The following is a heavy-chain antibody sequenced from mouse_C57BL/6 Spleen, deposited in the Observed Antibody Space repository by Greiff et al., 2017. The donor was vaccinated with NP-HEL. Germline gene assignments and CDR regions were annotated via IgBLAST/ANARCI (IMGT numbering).Heavy chain of an antibody. CDR3: SRPHYYGSTWCAY. CDR2: IYPRDGST. J-gene: IGHJ3*01. D-gene: IGHD1-1*01. V-gene: IGHV1-78*01. Sequence: QVQLQQSDAELVKPGASVKLSCKVSGYTFTDYTIHWMKQRPEQGLEWIGYIYPRDGSTKYNEKFKGKATLTADKSSSTAYMKLNSLTSEDSAVYFCSRPHYYGSTWCAYWGQGTLVTVSA. CDR1: GYTFTDYT.